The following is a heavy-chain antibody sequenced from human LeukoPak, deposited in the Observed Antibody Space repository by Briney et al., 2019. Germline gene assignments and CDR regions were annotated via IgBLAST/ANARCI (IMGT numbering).Heavy chain of an antibody. CDR1: GYTFTSYG. J-gene: IGHJ3*02. Sequence: ASVKVSCKASGYTFTSYGISWVRQAPGQGLEWMGWISAYNGNTNYAQKLQGRVTMTTDTSTSTAYMELRSLRSDDTAVYYCARRNYDFWSGPRSAFDIWGQGTMVTVSS. CDR3: ARRNYDFWSGPRSAFDI. V-gene: IGHV1-18*01. CDR2: ISAYNGNT. D-gene: IGHD3-3*01.